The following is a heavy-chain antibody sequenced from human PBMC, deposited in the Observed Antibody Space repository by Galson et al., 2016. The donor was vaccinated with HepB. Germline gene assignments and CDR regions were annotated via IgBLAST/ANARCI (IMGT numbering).Heavy chain of an antibody. CDR2: IYYSGST. D-gene: IGHD4-11*01. J-gene: IGHJ4*02. Sequence: SETLSLTCTASGGSVSDITYYWAWIRQPPGKGLEWIGTIYYSGSTYYTPSLKSRLTISLDRSQNQFSLKLTSVTAADTAAYYCARTTDNDYWGQGTLVTVSS. CDR1: GGSVSDITYY. V-gene: IGHV4-39*01. CDR3: ARTTDNDY.